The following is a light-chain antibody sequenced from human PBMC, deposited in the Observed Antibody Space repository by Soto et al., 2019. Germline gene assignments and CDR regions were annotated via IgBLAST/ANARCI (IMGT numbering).Light chain of an antibody. V-gene: IGKV3-20*01. CDR1: QSVSSNY. CDR2: GAS. CDR3: QQYGSSPLT. J-gene: IGKJ4*01. Sequence: EIVLTQSPGILSLSPGERATLSCRASQSVSSNYLAWFQQKPGQTPRLLIYGASSRAAGTPGRFSGSGSGTYFTLPISRLEPEDFAEYYCQQYGSSPLTFGGGTKVEIK.